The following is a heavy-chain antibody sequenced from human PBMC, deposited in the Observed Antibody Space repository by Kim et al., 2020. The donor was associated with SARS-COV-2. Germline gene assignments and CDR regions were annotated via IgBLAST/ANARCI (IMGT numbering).Heavy chain of an antibody. V-gene: IGHV3-74*01. CDR1: GFTFSTYW. CDR3: TRDGDGCGWDGEY. J-gene: IGHJ4*02. CDR2: INSDGSRT. D-gene: IGHD2-21*02. Sequence: GGSLRLSCAASGFTFSTYWMYWVRQAPGKGLVWLSRINSDGSRTTYADSTKRRCTITRDNAKKTPYLQMNSLRAEDAAAYYCTRDGDGCGWDGEYWGQGTLVTVSS.